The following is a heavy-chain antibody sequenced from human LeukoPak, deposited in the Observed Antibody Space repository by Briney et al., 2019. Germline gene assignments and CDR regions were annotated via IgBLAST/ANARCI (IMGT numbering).Heavy chain of an antibody. D-gene: IGHD5/OR15-5a*01. CDR3: ARGMSRGYFEY. CDR1: GFTFSSYG. V-gene: IGHV3-30*03. CDR2: ISHDGDNK. J-gene: IGHJ4*02. Sequence: GGSLRLSCAASGFTFSSYGMHWVRQAPGKGLEWVAVISHDGDNKYYADSVKGRFTISRDNSKNTLYLQMNSLRAEDTAVYYCARGMSRGYFEYWGQGTLVTASS.